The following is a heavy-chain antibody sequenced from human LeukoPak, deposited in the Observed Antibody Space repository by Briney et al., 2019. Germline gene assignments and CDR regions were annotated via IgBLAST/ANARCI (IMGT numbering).Heavy chain of an antibody. D-gene: IGHD5-24*01. CDR1: GGSISSGDYY. CDR2: IYYSGST. J-gene: IGHJ3*02. Sequence: PSETLSLTCTVSGGSISSGDYYWSWIRQPPGKGLEWIGYIYYSGSTYYNPSLKSRVTISVDTSKNQFSLKLSSVTAADTAVYYCARDSGDGYPYHDAFDIWGQGTMVTVSS. CDR3: ARDSGDGYPYHDAFDI. V-gene: IGHV4-30-4*01.